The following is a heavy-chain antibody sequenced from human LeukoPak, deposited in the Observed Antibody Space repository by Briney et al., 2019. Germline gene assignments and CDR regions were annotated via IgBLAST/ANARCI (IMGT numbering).Heavy chain of an antibody. CDR1: GFIFSNAW. CDR3: SDRMLYAVNWGVSWFDP. J-gene: IGHJ5*02. V-gene: IGHV3-15*01. D-gene: IGHD2-8*01. Sequence: GGSLRLSCAASGFIFSNAWMSWVRQAPGKGLEWVGRIKSKPDGETTDYAAPVKGRFFISRDDSKDTLYLQMNSLKTEDTAVYCTSDRMLYAVNWGVSWFDPWGQGTLVIVSS. CDR2: IKSKPDGETT.